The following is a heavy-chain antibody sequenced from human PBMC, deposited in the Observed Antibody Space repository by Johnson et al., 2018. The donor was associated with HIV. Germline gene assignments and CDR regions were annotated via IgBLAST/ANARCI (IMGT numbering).Heavy chain of an antibody. J-gene: IGHJ3*01. D-gene: IGHD6-13*01. V-gene: IGHV3-30*04. CDR2: ISYDGSNK. Sequence: VESGGGVVQPGRSLRLSCAASGFTFSSYAMHWVRQAPGKGLEWVAVISYDGSNKYYADSVKGRFTISRDNSKNTLYLQMNRLRAEDTAVYYCASVTRNRPYSSSWLVDAVDFWGQGTMVTVSS. CDR3: ASVTRNRPYSSSWLVDAVDF. CDR1: GFTFSSYA.